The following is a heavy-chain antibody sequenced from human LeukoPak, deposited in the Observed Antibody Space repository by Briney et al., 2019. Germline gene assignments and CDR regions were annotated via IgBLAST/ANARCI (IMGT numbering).Heavy chain of an antibody. CDR1: GGSISSSSYY. J-gene: IGHJ4*02. CDR3: ARESPDTSSGYADY. Sequence: PAEPLSLTCTVPGGSISSSSYYWGWIRQPPGKGLEWIGSIYYSGSTYYSPSLKSRVTISVDTSKNQFSLKLSSVTAADTAVYYCARESPDTSSGYADYWGQGTLVTVSS. D-gene: IGHD3-22*01. CDR2: IYYSGST. V-gene: IGHV4-39*07.